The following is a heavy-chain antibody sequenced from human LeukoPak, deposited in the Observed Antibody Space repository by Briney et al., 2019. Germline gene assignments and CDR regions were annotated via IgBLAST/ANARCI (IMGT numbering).Heavy chain of an antibody. J-gene: IGHJ5*02. Sequence: HGESLKISCKGSGYSFTSCWIGWVRQMPGKGLEWMGIIYPGDSDTRYSPSFQGQVTISADKSISTAYLQWSSLKASDTAMYYCARLVVVAATCWFDPWGQGTLVTVSS. CDR3: ARLVVVAATCWFDP. CDR1: GYSFTSCW. D-gene: IGHD2-15*01. V-gene: IGHV5-51*01. CDR2: IYPGDSDT.